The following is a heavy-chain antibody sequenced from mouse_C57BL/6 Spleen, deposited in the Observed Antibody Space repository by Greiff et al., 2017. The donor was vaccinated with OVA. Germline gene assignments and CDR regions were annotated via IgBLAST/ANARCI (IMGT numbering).Heavy chain of an antibody. CDR2: ISDGGSYT. D-gene: IGHD5-1-1*01. CDR1: GFTFSSYA. J-gene: IGHJ3*01. V-gene: IGHV5-4*01. CDR3: ARDEDTGFAY. Sequence: EVMLVESGGGLVKPGGSLKLSCAASGFTFSSYAMSWVRQTPEKRLEWVATISDGGSYTYYPDNVKGRFTISRDNAKNNLYLQMSHLKSEGTAMYYCARDEDTGFAYWGQGTLVTVSA.